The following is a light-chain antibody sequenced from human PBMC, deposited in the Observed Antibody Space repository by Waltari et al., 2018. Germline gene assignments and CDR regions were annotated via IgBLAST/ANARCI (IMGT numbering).Light chain of an antibody. CDR2: DVT. CDR3: CSYAGSITFWV. J-gene: IGLJ3*02. CDR1: SSDVGGSNY. V-gene: IGLV2-11*01. Sequence: QSALTQPRSVSGSPGQSVTLSCTGTSSDVGGSNYVSWYQHHPGKAPKLIIYDVTKRPSGVPDRFSASKSDNTASLTISGLQAEDEADYYCCSYAGSITFWVFGGGTKLTVL.